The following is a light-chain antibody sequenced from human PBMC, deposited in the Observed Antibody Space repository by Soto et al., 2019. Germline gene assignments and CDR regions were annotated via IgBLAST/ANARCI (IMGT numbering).Light chain of an antibody. V-gene: IGKV1-5*01. J-gene: IGKJ1*01. CDR1: QSISSW. CDR3: QQYNSYSGT. CDR2: DAS. Sequence: DIQMTQSPSTLSASVGDRVTITCRASQSISSWLAWYQQKPGKAPKLLIYDASSLESGVPSRFSGSGSETEFTLTISSLQPDDFATYYCQQYNSYSGTFGQVTKVEIK.